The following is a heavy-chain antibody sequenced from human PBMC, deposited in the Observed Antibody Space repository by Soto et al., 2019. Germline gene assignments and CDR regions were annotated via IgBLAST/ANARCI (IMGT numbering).Heavy chain of an antibody. J-gene: IGHJ5*02. D-gene: IGHD3-22*01. CDR1: GFTFSSYE. V-gene: IGHV3-48*03. CDR2: ISSSGSII. CDR3: ARGVLYYYDSSCYPHWFDP. Sequence: EVQLVESGGGLVQPGGSLRLSCAASGFTFSSYEMNWVRQAPGKGLEWVSYISSSGSIIYYADSVKGRFTISRDNAKKSLYLQLNSQRAEDTAVYYYARGVLYYYDSSCYPHWFDPWGQGTLVTVSS.